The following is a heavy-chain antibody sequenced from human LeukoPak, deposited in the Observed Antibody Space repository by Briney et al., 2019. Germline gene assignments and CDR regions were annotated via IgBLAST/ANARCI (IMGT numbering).Heavy chain of an antibody. Sequence: GGSLRLSCAGSGFTFSRYSMDWVRQAPGKGLEWVSAISGSGGSTYYADSVKGRFTISRDNSKNTLYLQMNSLRAEDTAVYYCAKVPGIAVAYFDYWGQGTLVTVSS. D-gene: IGHD6-19*01. J-gene: IGHJ4*02. CDR3: AKVPGIAVAYFDY. CDR2: ISGSGGST. V-gene: IGHV3-23*01. CDR1: GFTFSRYS.